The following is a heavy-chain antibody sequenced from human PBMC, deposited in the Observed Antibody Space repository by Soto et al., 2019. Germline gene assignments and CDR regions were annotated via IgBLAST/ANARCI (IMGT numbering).Heavy chain of an antibody. D-gene: IGHD6-6*01. CDR2: ISWNSGSI. J-gene: IGHJ4*02. CDR1: GFTFDDYA. V-gene: IGHV3-9*01. Sequence: GGSLRLSCAASGFTFDDYAMHWVRQAPGKGLEWVSGISWNSGSIGYADSVKGRFTISRDNAKNSLYLQMNSLRAEDTALYYCAKDTEYSSSSGFDYWGQGTLVTVSS. CDR3: AKDTEYSSSSGFDY.